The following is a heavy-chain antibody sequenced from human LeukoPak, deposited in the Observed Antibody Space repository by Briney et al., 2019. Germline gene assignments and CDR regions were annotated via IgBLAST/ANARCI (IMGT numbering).Heavy chain of an antibody. CDR3: AKDDDYGDYYHFDY. J-gene: IGHJ4*02. V-gene: IGHV4-4*02. D-gene: IGHD4-17*01. CDR1: GGSISSSNW. CDR2: IYHSGST. Sequence: SETLSLTCAVSGGSISSSNWWSWVRQPPGKGLEWIGEIYHSGSTNYNPSPKSRVTISVDKSKNQFSLKLSSVTAADTAVYYCAKDDDYGDYYHFDYWGQGTLVTVSS.